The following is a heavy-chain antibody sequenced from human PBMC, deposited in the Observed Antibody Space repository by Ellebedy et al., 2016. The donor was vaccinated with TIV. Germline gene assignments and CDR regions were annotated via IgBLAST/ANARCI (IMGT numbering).Heavy chain of an antibody. V-gene: IGHV1-8*01. CDR2: VNPNSGYT. CDR1: GYTFTSYD. D-gene: IGHD5-18*01. Sequence: ASVKVSCXASGYTFTSYDIHWVRQAPGQGLEWMGWVNPNSGYTDYAQMFQGRVTMTRNTSINTAYMELRSLRSDDTAVYYCGTPMVGDFSYYYMDVWGKGTTVTVSS. J-gene: IGHJ6*03. CDR3: GTPMVGDFSYYYMDV.